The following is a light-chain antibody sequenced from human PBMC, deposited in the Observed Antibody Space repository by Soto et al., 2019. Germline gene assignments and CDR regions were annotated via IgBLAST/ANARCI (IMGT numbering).Light chain of an antibody. CDR1: HDIHNY. CDR2: AAS. CDR3: QQYRTQPWT. J-gene: IGKJ1*01. Sequence: DIQMTQSPSSLSASVGDRVTITCRATHDIHNYLAWFQQEPGKAPKSVIFAASRLHSGVPSRFSGSGSGTEFALTISSLQPEDFETYYCQQYRTQPWTFGQGTKVEVE. V-gene: IGKV1-16*01.